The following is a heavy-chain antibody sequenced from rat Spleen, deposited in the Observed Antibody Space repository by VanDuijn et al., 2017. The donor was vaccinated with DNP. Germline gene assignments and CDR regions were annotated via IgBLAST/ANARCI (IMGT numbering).Heavy chain of an antibody. CDR3: AAHPITTPFAY. Sequence: EVQLVESGGGLVQPGRSLKLSCVASGFTFNNYWMTWIRQAPGKGLEWVASITNTGGSTYYLDSVKGRFTISRDNAKSTLYLQMDSLRSEDTATYYCAAHPITTPFAYWGQGVMVTVSS. CDR2: ITNTGGST. D-gene: IGHD1-10*01. J-gene: IGHJ2*01. CDR1: GFTFNNYW. V-gene: IGHV5-31*01.